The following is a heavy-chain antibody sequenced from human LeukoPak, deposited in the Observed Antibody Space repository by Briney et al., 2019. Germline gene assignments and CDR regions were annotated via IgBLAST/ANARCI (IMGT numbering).Heavy chain of an antibody. V-gene: IGHV3-7*01. CDR1: GFTFSSYW. CDR2: IKQDGSER. Sequence: GGSLRLSCAASGFTFSSYWMSWVRQAPGKGLEWVANIKQDGSERYYVDSVKGRFTITRDNAKNSLYLQMNSLRAEDTALYYCASAPWIFGVPGGAFDIWGQGTMVTVSS. D-gene: IGHD3-3*01. CDR3: ASAPWIFGVPGGAFDI. J-gene: IGHJ3*02.